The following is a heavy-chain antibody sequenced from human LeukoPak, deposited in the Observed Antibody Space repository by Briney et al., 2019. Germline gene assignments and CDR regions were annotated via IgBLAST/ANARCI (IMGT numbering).Heavy chain of an antibody. Sequence: SETLSLTCTVSGGSISSGGYYWSWIPQHPGKGLEWIGYIYYSGSTYYNPFLNSRATISVDTSKNQFSLKLSSVTAADAAVYYCAREVVVPAAMRWFDPWGQGTLVTVSS. CDR3: AREVVVPAAMRWFDP. CDR2: IYYSGST. CDR1: GGSISSGGYY. V-gene: IGHV4-31*03. J-gene: IGHJ5*02. D-gene: IGHD2-2*01.